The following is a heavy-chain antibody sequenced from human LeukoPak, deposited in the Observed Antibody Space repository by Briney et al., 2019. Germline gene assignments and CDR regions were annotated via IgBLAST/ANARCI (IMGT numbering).Heavy chain of an antibody. CDR2: ISAGGGST. J-gene: IGHJ4*02. CDR3: AKDRGIAVAGTIFDY. CDR1: GFTFSSYA. V-gene: IGHV3-23*01. Sequence: GGSLRLSCAASGFTFSSYAMSWVRQAPGKGLEWVSVISAGGGSTYYADSVKGRFTISRDNAKNSLYLQMNSLRAEDTAVYYCAKDRGIAVAGTIFDYWGQGTLVTVSS. D-gene: IGHD6-19*01.